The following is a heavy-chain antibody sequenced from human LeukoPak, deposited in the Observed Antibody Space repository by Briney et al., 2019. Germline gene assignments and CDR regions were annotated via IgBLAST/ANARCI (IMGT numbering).Heavy chain of an antibody. D-gene: IGHD3-22*01. CDR2: INHSGST. J-gene: IGHJ4*02. V-gene: IGHV4-39*07. CDR1: GGSISSSSHY. Sequence: PSETLSLTCTVSGGSISSSSHYWGWIRQPPGKGLEWIGEINHSGSTNYNPSLKSRVTISVDTSKNQFSLKLSSVTAADTAVYYCARDAVRRYYYDSSGYYQSRYYFDYWGQGTLVTVSS. CDR3: ARDAVRRYYYDSSGYYQSRYYFDY.